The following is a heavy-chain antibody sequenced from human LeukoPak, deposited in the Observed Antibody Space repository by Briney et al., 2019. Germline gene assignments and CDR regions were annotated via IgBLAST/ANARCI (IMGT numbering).Heavy chain of an antibody. J-gene: IGHJ6*03. CDR3: ARAYCGGDCYSRNYYYYMDV. Sequence: ASVKVSCKASGYTLTSYGISWVRQAPGQGLEWMGWISAYNGNTNYAQKLQGRVTMTTDTSTSTAYMELRSLRSDDTAVYYCARAYCGGDCYSRNYYYYMDVWGKGTTVTISS. CDR2: ISAYNGNT. V-gene: IGHV1-18*01. D-gene: IGHD2-21*02. CDR1: GYTLTSYG.